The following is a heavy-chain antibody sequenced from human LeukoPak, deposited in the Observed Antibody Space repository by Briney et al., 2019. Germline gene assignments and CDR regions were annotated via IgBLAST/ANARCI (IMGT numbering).Heavy chain of an antibody. Sequence: ASVKVSCKASGGTFSSYAISWVRQAPGQGLEWMGRIIPILGIANYAQKFQGRVTITADKSTSTAYVELSSLGSEDTAVYYCARDVLRFLEWLPHYGMDVWGQGTTVTVSS. J-gene: IGHJ6*02. CDR1: GGTFSSYA. D-gene: IGHD3-3*01. CDR3: ARDVLRFLEWLPHYGMDV. CDR2: IIPILGIA. V-gene: IGHV1-69*04.